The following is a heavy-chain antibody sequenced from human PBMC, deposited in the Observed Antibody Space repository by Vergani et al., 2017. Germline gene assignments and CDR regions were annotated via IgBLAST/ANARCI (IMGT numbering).Heavy chain of an antibody. V-gene: IGHV3-21*01. D-gene: IGHD2-2*01. CDR2: ISSSSSYI. J-gene: IGHJ6*02. CDR3: ARKGIVVVPAAILYYYYGMDV. CDR1: GFTFSSYS. Sequence: EVQLVESGGGLVKPGGSLRLSCAASGFTFSSYSMNWVRQAPGKGLEWVSSISSSSSYIYYADSVKGRFTISRDNDKNSLYLQMNSLRAEDTAVYYCARKGIVVVPAAILYYYYGMDVWGQGTTVTVSS.